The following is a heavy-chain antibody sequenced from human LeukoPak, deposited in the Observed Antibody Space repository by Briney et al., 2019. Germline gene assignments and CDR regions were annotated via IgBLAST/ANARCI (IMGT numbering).Heavy chain of an antibody. Sequence: SETLSLTCTVSGGSISNYYWSWIRQPPGKGLEWIGYIYYSGSTNYNPSLKSRATISVDTSKNQFSLKLSSVTAADTAVYYCARVGYSYGDPGYYYYYMNVWDKGTTVTISS. CDR1: GGSISNYY. CDR2: IYYSGST. V-gene: IGHV4-59*12. CDR3: ARVGYSYGDPGYYYYYMNV. J-gene: IGHJ6*03. D-gene: IGHD5-18*01.